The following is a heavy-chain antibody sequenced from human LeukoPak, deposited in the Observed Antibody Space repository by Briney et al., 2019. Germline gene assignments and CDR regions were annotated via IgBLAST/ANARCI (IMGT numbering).Heavy chain of an antibody. CDR2: ISSSSSYI. V-gene: IGHV3-21*04. Sequence: PGGSLRLSCAASGFTLSSYSMDWVRQAPGKGLEWVSSISSSSSYIYYADSVKGRFTISRDNAKNSLYLQMNSLRAEDTAFYYCAKDTVYYDSSSYPCWGQGTLVTVSS. J-gene: IGHJ4*02. D-gene: IGHD3-22*01. CDR3: AKDTVYYDSSSYPC. CDR1: GFTLSSYS.